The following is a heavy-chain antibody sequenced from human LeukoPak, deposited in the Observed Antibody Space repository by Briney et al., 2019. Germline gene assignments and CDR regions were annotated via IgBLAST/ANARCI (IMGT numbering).Heavy chain of an antibody. V-gene: IGHV3-23*01. J-gene: IGHJ4*02. Sequence: TGGSLRLSCAASGFTFSSYAMSWVRQAPGKGLEWVSAISGSGGSTYYADSVKGRSTISRDSSKNTLYLQMNSLRAEDTAVYYCARGSGYFLDFDYWGQGTLVTVSS. D-gene: IGHD3-22*01. CDR1: GFTFSSYA. CDR2: ISGSGGST. CDR3: ARGSGYFLDFDY.